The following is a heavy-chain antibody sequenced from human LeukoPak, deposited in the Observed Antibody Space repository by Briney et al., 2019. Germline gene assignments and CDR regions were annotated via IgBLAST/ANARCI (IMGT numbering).Heavy chain of an antibody. CDR1: GFTFSSYA. D-gene: IGHD4-17*01. Sequence: GGSLRLSCAASGFTFSSYAMSWVRQAPGKGLEWVSAISGSGGSTYYAYSVKGRFTISRDNSKNTLFLQMNSLRTEDTAVYYCAKNSLYSRLRYFDYWGQRTLVTVSS. V-gene: IGHV3-23*01. J-gene: IGHJ4*02. CDR3: AKNSLYSRLRYFDY. CDR2: ISGSGGST.